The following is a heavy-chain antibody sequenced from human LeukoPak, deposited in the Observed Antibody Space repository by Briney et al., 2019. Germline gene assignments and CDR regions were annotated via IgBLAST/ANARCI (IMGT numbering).Heavy chain of an antibody. Sequence: SETLSLTCTVSGGSISSYYWSWIRQPPGKGLEWIGYIYYSGSTNYNPSLKSRVTISVDTSKNQFSLKLSSVTAADTAVYYCARALPTVTTEPWGQGTLVTVSS. J-gene: IGHJ5*02. D-gene: IGHD4-17*01. CDR2: IYYSGST. CDR3: ARALPTVTTEP. V-gene: IGHV4-59*08. CDR1: GGSISSYY.